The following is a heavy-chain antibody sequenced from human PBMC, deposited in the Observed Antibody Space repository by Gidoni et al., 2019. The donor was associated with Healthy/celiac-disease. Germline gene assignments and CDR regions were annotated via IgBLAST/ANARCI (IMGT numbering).Heavy chain of an antibody. Sequence: EVQLVESGGGLVKPGGSLSLSCAASGFTFSNAWMSWVRQAPGKGREWVGRIKSKTDGGTTDYAAPVKGRFTISRDDSKNTLYLQMNSLKTEDTAVYYCTTGPSITIFGVVIPYYYYMDVWGKGTTVTVSS. CDR2: IKSKTDGGTT. D-gene: IGHD3-3*01. V-gene: IGHV3-15*01. J-gene: IGHJ6*03. CDR1: GFTFSNAW. CDR3: TTGPSITIFGVVIPYYYYMDV.